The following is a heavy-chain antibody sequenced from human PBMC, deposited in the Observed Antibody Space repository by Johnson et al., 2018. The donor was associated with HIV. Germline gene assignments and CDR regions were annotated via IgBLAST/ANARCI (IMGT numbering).Heavy chain of an antibody. Sequence: VQLVESGGGVVQPGRSLRLSCAASGFTFSSYSMHWVRQAPGKGLEWVAVIHSGGSTYYADSVEGRFTISRDNSKNTVLLQMNSLRVEDTAVYYCARGGHCGGDCAGAKHALDIWGQGTRVTVSS. D-gene: IGHD2-21*01. V-gene: IGHV3-66*01. CDR2: IHSGGST. CDR3: ARGGHCGGDCAGAKHALDI. J-gene: IGHJ3*02. CDR1: GFTFSSYS.